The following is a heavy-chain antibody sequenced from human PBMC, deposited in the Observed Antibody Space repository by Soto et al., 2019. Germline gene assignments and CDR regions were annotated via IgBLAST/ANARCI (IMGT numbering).Heavy chain of an antibody. D-gene: IGHD2-2*01. CDR3: ARWDIGYCSSTSCYGNWFDP. J-gene: IGHJ5*02. CDR1: GGSISSGGYY. CDR2: IYYSGST. Sequence: SETLSLTCTVSGGSISSGGYYWSWIRQHPGKGLEWIGYIYYSGSTYYNPSLKSRVTISVDTSKNQFSLKLSSVTAADTAVYYCARWDIGYCSSTSCYGNWFDPWGQGTLVTSPQ. V-gene: IGHV4-31*03.